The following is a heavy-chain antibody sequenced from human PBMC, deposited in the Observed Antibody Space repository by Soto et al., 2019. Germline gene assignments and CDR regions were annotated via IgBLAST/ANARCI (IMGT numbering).Heavy chain of an antibody. V-gene: IGHV4-4*02. CDR2: IYHSGST. CDR1: GGSISSSNW. J-gene: IGHJ6*02. CDR3: ARVLGSGSYSHYYYGMDV. Sequence: SETLSLTCAVSGGSISSSNWWSWVRQPPGKGLEWIGEIYHSGSTNYNPSLKSRVTISVDKSKNQFSLKLSSVTAADTAVYYCARVLGSGSYSHYYYGMDVWCQGTTVTVSS. D-gene: IGHD1-26*01.